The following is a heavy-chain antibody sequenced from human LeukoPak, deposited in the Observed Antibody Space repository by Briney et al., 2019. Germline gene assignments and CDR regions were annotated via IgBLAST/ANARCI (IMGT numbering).Heavy chain of an antibody. CDR1: GGSISSYD. CDR2: IHYSGST. J-gene: IGHJ4*02. Sequence: PSETLSLTCTVSGGSISSYDWTWIRQPPGKGLEWIGYIHYSGSTNYNPSLKSRVTISVDTSKNQFSLKLSTVTAADTAVYYCARDRPTSQQLVPFDYWGQGTLVTVSS. V-gene: IGHV4-59*12. D-gene: IGHD6-13*01. CDR3: ARDRPTSQQLVPFDY.